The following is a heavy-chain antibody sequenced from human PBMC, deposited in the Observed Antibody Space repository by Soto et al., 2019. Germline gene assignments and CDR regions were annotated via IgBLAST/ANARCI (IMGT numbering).Heavy chain of an antibody. J-gene: IGHJ6*02. CDR2: ISWDGGST. CDR1: GFTFDDYA. Sequence: LRLSCAASGFTFDDYAMHWVRQAPGKGLEWVSLISWDGGSTYYADSVKGRFTISRDNSKNSLYLQMNSLRAEDTALYYCAKGEGYYDILTGRYGMDVWGQGTTVTVSS. V-gene: IGHV3-43D*04. CDR3: AKGEGYYDILTGRYGMDV. D-gene: IGHD3-9*01.